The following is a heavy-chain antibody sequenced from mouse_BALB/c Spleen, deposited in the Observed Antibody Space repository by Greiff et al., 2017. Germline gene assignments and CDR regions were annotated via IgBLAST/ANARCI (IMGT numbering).Heavy chain of an antibody. D-gene: IGHD3-1*01. Sequence: VQLQQSGPGLVKPSQSLSLTCTVTGYSITSDYAWNWIRQFPGNKLEWMGYISYSGSTSYNPSLKSRISITRDTSKNQFFLQLNSVTTEDTATYYCASGGLFDYWGQGTTLTVSS. J-gene: IGHJ2*01. V-gene: IGHV3-2*02. CDR1: GYSITSDYA. CDR3: ASGGLFDY. CDR2: ISYSGST.